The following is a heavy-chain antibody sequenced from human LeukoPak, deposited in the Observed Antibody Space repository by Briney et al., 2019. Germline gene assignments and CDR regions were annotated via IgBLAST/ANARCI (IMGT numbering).Heavy chain of an antibody. Sequence: GASVKVSCKASGGTFSSYAISWVRQAPGQGLEWMGRIIPILGIANYAQKFQGRVTITADKSTSTAYMELSSLRSEDTAVYYCARGQSRLATIFGVVIIGSDYWGQGTLVTVSS. V-gene: IGHV1-69*04. J-gene: IGHJ4*02. CDR3: ARGQSRLATIFGVVIIGSDY. D-gene: IGHD3-3*01. CDR2: IIPILGIA. CDR1: GGTFSSYA.